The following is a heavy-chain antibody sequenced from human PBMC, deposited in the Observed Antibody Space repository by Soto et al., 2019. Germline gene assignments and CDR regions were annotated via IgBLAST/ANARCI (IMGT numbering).Heavy chain of an antibody. J-gene: IGHJ3*02. CDR3: ARQGNVVVPAAMNAFDI. V-gene: IGHV4-59*08. D-gene: IGHD2-2*01. CDR2: IYYSGST. Sequence: PSETLSLTCTVSGGSISSYYWSWIRQPPGKGLEWIGYIYYSGSTNYNPSLKSRVTISVDTSKNQFSLKLSSVTAADTAVYYCARQGNVVVPAAMNAFDIWGQGTMVTVSS. CDR1: GGSISSYY.